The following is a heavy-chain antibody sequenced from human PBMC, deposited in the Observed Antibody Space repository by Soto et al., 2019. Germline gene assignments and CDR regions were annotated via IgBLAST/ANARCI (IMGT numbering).Heavy chain of an antibody. J-gene: IGHJ5*01. V-gene: IGHV4-31*02. D-gene: IGHD6-25*01. CDR2: IYNSGTT. CDR1: GGSINSGGYY. Sequence: SETLSLTCTVPGGSINSGGYYWTWIRQHPGKGLEWFGNIYNSGTTFYNPSLEGRVSISLDPSKNQFSLKLASVTAADSAVYFCARGRGYIYQNYFDLWGRGIRVTVSS. CDR3: ARGRGYIYQNYFDL.